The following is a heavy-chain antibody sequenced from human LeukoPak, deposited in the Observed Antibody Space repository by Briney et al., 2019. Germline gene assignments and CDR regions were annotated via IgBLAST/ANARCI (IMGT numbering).Heavy chain of an antibody. CDR3: AHTLYYDFWSGYYSFDY. D-gene: IGHD3-3*01. CDR1: GFPLSNFW. J-gene: IGHJ4*02. CDR2: IYSDGRLT. Sequence: GGSLRLSCAASGFPLSNFWMHWVRQAPGEGLVWVSRIYSDGRLTTYADSVRGRVTVSRDNAKNTMYLQMNSLRAEDTAVYYCAHTLYYDFWSGYYSFDYWGQGTLVTVSS. V-gene: IGHV3-74*01.